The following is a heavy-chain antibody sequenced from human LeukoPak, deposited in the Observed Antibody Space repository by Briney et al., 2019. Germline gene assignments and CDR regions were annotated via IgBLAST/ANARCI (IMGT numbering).Heavy chain of an antibody. CDR2: IIPIFGTA. J-gene: IGHJ4*02. CDR3: ARGLSDTAMALFDY. CDR1: GGTFSSYA. Sequence: ASVKVSCKASGGTFSSYAISWVRQAPGQGLEWMGGIIPIFGTANYAQKFQGRVTITADESTSTAYMELSSLRSEDTAVYYCARGLSDTAMALFDYWGQGTLVTVSS. D-gene: IGHD5-18*01. V-gene: IGHV1-69*13.